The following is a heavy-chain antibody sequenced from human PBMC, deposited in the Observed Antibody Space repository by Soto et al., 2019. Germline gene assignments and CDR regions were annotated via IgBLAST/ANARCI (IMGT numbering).Heavy chain of an antibody. J-gene: IGHJ6*02. Sequence: VGSLRLSCAASGFTFSKYAMNWVRQAPGKGLEWVSYISSSISTKYYADSVKGRFTISRDNAKNSLYLQMNSLRDEDTAVYYCASPVTRYCGGDCSDGMDVWGQGTTVTVSS. D-gene: IGHD2-21*02. CDR1: GFTFSKYA. CDR3: ASPVTRYCGGDCSDGMDV. V-gene: IGHV3-48*02. CDR2: ISSSISTK.